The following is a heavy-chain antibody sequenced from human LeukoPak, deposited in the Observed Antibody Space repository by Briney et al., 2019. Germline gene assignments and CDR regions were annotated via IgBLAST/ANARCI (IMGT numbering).Heavy chain of an antibody. Sequence: QPGGSLRLSCAASGFTFSSYWIHWVRRAPGKGLVWVSCINSDGSSTSYADSVKGRFTISRDNAKNTLYLQMNSPRAEDTAVYYCTRGRRGNYFDYWGQGTLVTVSS. CDR3: TRGRRGNYFDY. CDR2: INSDGSST. J-gene: IGHJ4*02. CDR1: GFTFSSYW. V-gene: IGHV3-74*01. D-gene: IGHD3-16*01.